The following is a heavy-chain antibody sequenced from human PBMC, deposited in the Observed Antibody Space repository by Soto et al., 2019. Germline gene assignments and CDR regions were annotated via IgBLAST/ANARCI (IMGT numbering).Heavy chain of an antibody. V-gene: IGHV1-18*01. Sequence: QVQLVQSGAEVKKPGASVKVSCKASGYTFTSYGISWVRQAPGQGLEWMGWISAYNGNTNYAQKLQGRVTMTTDTSTSTGYMELRSLISNDTAVYYCSGITAGTTGTDFDYWCQGTLVTVSS. CDR1: GYTFTSYG. J-gene: IGHJ4*02. CDR3: SGITAGTTGTDFDY. D-gene: IGHD1-1*01. CDR2: ISAYNGNT.